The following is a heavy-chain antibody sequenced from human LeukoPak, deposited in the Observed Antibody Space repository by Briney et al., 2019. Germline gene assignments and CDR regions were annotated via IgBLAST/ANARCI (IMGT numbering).Heavy chain of an antibody. CDR2: ISYDGSNK. J-gene: IGHJ4*02. Sequence: GTSLRLYCAASGFTFSSYGMHWVRQAPGKGLERVAVISYDGSNKYYADSVKGRFTISRDNSKNTLYLQMNSLRAEDTAVYYCATYCSSTSCLDYWGQGTLVTVSS. V-gene: IGHV3-30*03. CDR3: ATYCSSTSCLDY. D-gene: IGHD2-2*01. CDR1: GFTFSSYG.